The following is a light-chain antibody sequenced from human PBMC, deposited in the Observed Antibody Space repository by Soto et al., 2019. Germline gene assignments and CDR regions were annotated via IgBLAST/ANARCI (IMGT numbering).Light chain of an antibody. Sequence: DIQMTQSPSSPSASVGDRVTITCQASQDIRNFLNWYQQKPGKAPKLLIYDASNLETGVPSRFSGSGSGTDFTFTISSLQPEDVATYYCQQYHSRLTFGGGTKVEIE. V-gene: IGKV1-33*01. J-gene: IGKJ4*01. CDR3: QQYHSRLT. CDR2: DAS. CDR1: QDIRNF.